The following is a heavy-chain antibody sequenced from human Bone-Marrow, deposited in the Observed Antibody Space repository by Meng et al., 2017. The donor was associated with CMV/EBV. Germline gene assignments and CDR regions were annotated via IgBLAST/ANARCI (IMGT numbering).Heavy chain of an antibody. J-gene: IGHJ4*02. Sequence: SETLSLTCTVSGGSISSYYWSWIRQPPGKGLEWIGYIYYSGSTNYNPSLKSRVTISVDTSKNQFSLKLSSVTAADTAVYYCAVRQYYFDYWGQGTLVTVSS. V-gene: IGHV4-59*01. CDR3: AVRQYYFDY. D-gene: IGHD4-11*01. CDR2: IYYSGST. CDR1: GGSISSYY.